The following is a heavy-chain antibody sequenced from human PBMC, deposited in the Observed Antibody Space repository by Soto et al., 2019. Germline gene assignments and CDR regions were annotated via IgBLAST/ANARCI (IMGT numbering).Heavy chain of an antibody. Sequence: EVQLVESGGGLVKPGGSLRLSCAASGFTFSSYSMNWVRQAPGKGLEWVSSISSSSSYIYYADSVKGRFTISRDNAKNSLYLQMNSLRAEDTAVYYCARDHEQWLVRNNWFDPWGQGTLVTVSS. D-gene: IGHD6-19*01. CDR3: ARDHEQWLVRNNWFDP. V-gene: IGHV3-21*01. CDR1: GFTFSSYS. J-gene: IGHJ5*02. CDR2: ISSSSSYI.